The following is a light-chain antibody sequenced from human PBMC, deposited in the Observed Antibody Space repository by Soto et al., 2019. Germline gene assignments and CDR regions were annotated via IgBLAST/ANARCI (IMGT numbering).Light chain of an antibody. V-gene: IGLV2-14*01. J-gene: IGLJ2*01. CDR1: NSGIGPYNY. CDR2: DVN. Sequence: QSVLTQPASVSGSPGQSVTISCTGTNSGIGPYNYVTWYQKHPGKAPKLIIYDVNNRPSGVSNRFSGSKSGNTASLTISGLQAEDEADYYCSSYTSTTTVIIFGGGTKLTVL. CDR3: SSYTSTTTVII.